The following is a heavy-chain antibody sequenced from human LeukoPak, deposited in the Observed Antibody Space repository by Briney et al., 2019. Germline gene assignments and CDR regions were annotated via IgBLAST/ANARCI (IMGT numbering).Heavy chain of an antibody. V-gene: IGHV3-43*02. J-gene: IGHJ4*02. CDR1: GFTFDDYA. CDR2: ISGDGGST. Sequence: AGGSLRLSCAASGFTFDDYAMHWVRQAPGKGLEWVSLISGDGGSTYYADSVKGRFTISRDNSKNSLYLQMNSLRTEDTALYYCAKDSRRYDYVWGSYRPPDYWGQGTLVTVSS. CDR3: AKDSRRYDYVWGSYRPPDY. D-gene: IGHD3-16*02.